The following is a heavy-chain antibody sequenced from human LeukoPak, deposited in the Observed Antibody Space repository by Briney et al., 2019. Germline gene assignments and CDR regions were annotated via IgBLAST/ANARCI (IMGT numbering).Heavy chain of an antibody. CDR2: IIPIFGTA. CDR1: GGTFSSYA. CDR3: ARCDSSGYYLGFDY. D-gene: IGHD3-22*01. J-gene: IGHJ4*02. V-gene: IGHV1-69*06. Sequence: ASVKLSCKASGGTFSSYAISWVRQAPGQGLEWMGGIIPIFGTANYAQKFQGRVTITADKSTSTAYMELSSLRSEDTAVYYCARCDSSGYYLGFDYWGQGTLVTVSS.